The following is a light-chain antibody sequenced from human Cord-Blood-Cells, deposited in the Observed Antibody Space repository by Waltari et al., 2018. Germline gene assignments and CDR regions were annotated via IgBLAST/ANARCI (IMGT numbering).Light chain of an antibody. V-gene: IGLV2-14*01. J-gene: IGLJ1*01. CDR1: SSDVGGDNY. CDR3: SSYTSSSTYV. Sequence: QSALTQPASVSGSPGQSITISCPGTSSDVGGDNYVSWYQQHPGKAPKLMIYEVSNRPSGVANRFSGSKSGNTASLTISGLQAEDKADYYCSSYTSSSTYVFGTGTKVTVL. CDR2: EVS.